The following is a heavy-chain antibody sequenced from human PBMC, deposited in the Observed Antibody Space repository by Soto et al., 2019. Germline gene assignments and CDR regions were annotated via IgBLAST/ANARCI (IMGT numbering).Heavy chain of an antibody. CDR1: GFTFSGSA. D-gene: IGHD6-13*01. V-gene: IGHV3-73*01. Sequence: EVQLVESGGGLVQPGGSLKLSCAASGFTFSGSAMHWVRQASGKGLEWVGRIRSKANRYATAYAASVKGRFTISRADSKNTAYLQMNSRKTEDTAVYYCTRRLQAAAGDYWGQGTLVTVSS. CDR2: IRSKANRYAT. CDR3: TRRLQAAAGDY. J-gene: IGHJ4*02.